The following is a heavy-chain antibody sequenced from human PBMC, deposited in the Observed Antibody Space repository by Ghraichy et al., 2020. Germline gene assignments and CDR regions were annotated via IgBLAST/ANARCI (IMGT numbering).Heavy chain of an antibody. D-gene: IGHD3-22*01. V-gene: IGHV3-66*01. J-gene: IGHJ4*02. CDR1: GFNINSKY. Sequence: ETLSLTCAASGFNINSKYMSWVRQAPGKGLEWISVMYSGGSAFYADSVTGRFFISRDDAKNTLYLQMNSLRVEDTAVYFCAKEGSRLFYDSNGFYDSWGQGTQVTVSS. CDR3: AKEGSRLFYDSNGFYDS. CDR2: MYSGGSA.